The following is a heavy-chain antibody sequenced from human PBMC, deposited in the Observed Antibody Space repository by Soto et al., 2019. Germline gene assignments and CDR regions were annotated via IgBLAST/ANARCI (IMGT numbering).Heavy chain of an antibody. J-gene: IGHJ4*02. D-gene: IGHD3-3*01. CDR1: GYTFTSYD. Sequence: QVQLVQSGAAVRKPGASVKVSCEASGYTFTSYDIYWVRQATGQGLEWMGWMNPNTGNSGYAQKFQGRVTMTSDTFINRAHIELGRLRSEDTEVYYCARRAETNGWNGFVADKYYFDFWGQGTLVTVS. V-gene: IGHV1-8*01. CDR2: MNPNTGNS. CDR3: ARRAETNGWNGFVADKYYFDF.